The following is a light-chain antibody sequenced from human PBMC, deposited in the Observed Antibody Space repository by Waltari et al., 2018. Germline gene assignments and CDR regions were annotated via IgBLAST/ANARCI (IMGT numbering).Light chain of an antibody. CDR2: YKSDSDK. Sequence: QAVLTQPSSLSASPGASASLTCTLGSGLNVGSYRIYWYQQKPGSPPQYLLNYKSDSDKEQGSGVASRFSGSKDASANAGILVISGLQSEDEADYYCMIWHSRAYVFGTGTKVSVL. CDR3: MIWHSRAYV. J-gene: IGLJ1*01. CDR1: SGLNVGSYR. V-gene: IGLV5-45*02.